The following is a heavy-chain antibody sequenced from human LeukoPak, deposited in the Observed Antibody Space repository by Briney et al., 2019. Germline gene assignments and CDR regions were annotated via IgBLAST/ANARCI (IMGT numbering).Heavy chain of an antibody. Sequence: GASVKVSCKASGYTFTGYYMHWVRQAPGQGLEWMGWINPNSGGTNYAQKFQGRVTMTRDTSISTAYMELSRLRSDDTAVYYCAREPFGYDILTGYSGFDPWGQGTLVTVSS. CDR3: AREPFGYDILTGYSGFDP. D-gene: IGHD3-9*01. CDR2: INPNSGGT. V-gene: IGHV1-2*02. J-gene: IGHJ5*02. CDR1: GYTFTGYY.